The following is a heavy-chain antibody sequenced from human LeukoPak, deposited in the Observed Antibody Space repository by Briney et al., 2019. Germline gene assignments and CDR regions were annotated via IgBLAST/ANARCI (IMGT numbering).Heavy chain of an antibody. CDR1: GFTFIDYY. D-gene: IGHD3-22*01. CDR2: SRNKAKSYST. V-gene: IGHV3-72*01. J-gene: IGHJ4*02. Sequence: GGSLRLSCAASGFTFIDYYMDWVRQAPGKGLEGVGRSRNKAKSYSTEYAAPVKGRFTISRDESKNSMYLQMNSLKTEDTAVYFCARRGFSDSRGFYPDFDYWGRGTLVTVSS. CDR3: ARRGFSDSRGFYPDFDY.